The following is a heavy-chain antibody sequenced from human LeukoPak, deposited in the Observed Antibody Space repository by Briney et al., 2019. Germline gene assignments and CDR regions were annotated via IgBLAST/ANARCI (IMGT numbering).Heavy chain of an antibody. CDR3: AKDRDSTGDHFDY. D-gene: IGHD7-27*01. Sequence: GGSLRLSCAASGFTVTDNYMNWVRQAPGKGLEWVSYISSSTSTVYYADSVKGRFTISRDNSKNTLYLQMNSLRTEDTAVYYCAKDRDSTGDHFDYWGQGTLVTVSS. V-gene: IGHV3-48*01. J-gene: IGHJ4*02. CDR1: GFTVTDNY. CDR2: ISSSTSTV.